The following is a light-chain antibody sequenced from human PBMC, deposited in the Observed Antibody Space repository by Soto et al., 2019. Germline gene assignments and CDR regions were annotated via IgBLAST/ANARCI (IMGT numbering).Light chain of an antibody. CDR3: QQTDTLPST. CDR1: QVMSSW. CDR2: AAS. Sequence: DIQMTQSPSSVSAAVGERVTITCRASQVMSSWLAWYQQKPGKAPKLLIFAASTLQSGVPSRFSGSGSRTYFTLTITSLQPEDIGTYYCQQTDTLPSTFGQGTRLEIK. J-gene: IGKJ5*01. V-gene: IGKV1-12*01.